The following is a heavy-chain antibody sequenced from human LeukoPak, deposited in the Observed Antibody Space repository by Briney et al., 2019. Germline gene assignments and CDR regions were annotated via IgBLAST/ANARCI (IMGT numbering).Heavy chain of an antibody. CDR3: AGTHRSHDILSGYFDY. CDR1: GFTFNDYA. V-gene: IGHV3-30*04. Sequence: GRSLRLSCTASGFTFNDYAMHWFRQAPGKGLEWVAVLSNDAVNKYFADSVTGRFTISRDNSKNTLYLQMNSLRAEDTAVYFCAGTHRSHDILSGYFDYRGQGILVTVSS. CDR2: LSNDAVNK. D-gene: IGHD3-9*01. J-gene: IGHJ4*02.